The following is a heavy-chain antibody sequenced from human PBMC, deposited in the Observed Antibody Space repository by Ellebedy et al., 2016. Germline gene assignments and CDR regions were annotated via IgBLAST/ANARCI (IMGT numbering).Heavy chain of an antibody. D-gene: IGHD2-2*01. CDR2: ISGAGYTT. CDR3: RPGHYSDA. V-gene: IGHV3-23*01. Sequence: GESLKISCATSGFTFSNYFMTWIHRAPGKGLEWVATISGAGYTTFFADSVKGRFTISRDNSKNTLYLQMSRLRVEDTAVYFCRPGHYSDAWGQGTLVTVSS. J-gene: IGHJ4*02. CDR1: GFTFSNYF.